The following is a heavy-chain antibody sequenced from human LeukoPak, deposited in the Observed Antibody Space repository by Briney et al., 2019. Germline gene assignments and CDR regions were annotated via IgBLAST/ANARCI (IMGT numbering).Heavy chain of an antibody. J-gene: IGHJ4*02. CDR1: GFTFNDYW. D-gene: IGHD2-2*01. Sequence: GGSLRLSCAASGFTFNDYWMHWVRQAPGQGLVWVSRINTDGSRIYYADSVKGRFTISRDNAKNSLYLQMNSLRAEDTAVYYCAKDGEAAAFDYWGQGTLVTVSS. CDR3: AKDGEAAAFDY. V-gene: IGHV3-74*01. CDR2: INTDGSRI.